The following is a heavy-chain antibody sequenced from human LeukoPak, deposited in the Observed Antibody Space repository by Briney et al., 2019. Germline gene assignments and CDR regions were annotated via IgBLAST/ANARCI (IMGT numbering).Heavy chain of an antibody. J-gene: IGHJ4*02. Sequence: GGSLRLSCAASGFTFTTYRMNWVRQAPGKGLAWVSGVSSSGDNTHYADSVEGRFTISRDNSNNTLFLQMNSLRAEDTAVYYCVKGGWFDDWGQGTLVTVSS. CDR2: VSSSGDNT. CDR1: GFTFTTYR. CDR3: VKGGWFDD. V-gene: IGHV3-23*01. D-gene: IGHD6-19*01.